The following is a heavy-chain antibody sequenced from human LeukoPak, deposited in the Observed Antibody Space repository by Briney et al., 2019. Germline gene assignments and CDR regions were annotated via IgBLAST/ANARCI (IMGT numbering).Heavy chain of an antibody. Sequence: GGSLRLSCGASGFTFSSYAMSWVRQAPGKGLEWVSTISGAGTTYYSDSVKGRFTISRDNSKNTMYLQMNRLRGEDTAVYYCAKDLGVYGILLYYFDSWGQGTLVTVPS. D-gene: IGHD5/OR15-5a*01. J-gene: IGHJ4*02. V-gene: IGHV3-23*01. CDR1: GFTFSSYA. CDR2: ISGAGTT. CDR3: AKDLGVYGILLYYFDS.